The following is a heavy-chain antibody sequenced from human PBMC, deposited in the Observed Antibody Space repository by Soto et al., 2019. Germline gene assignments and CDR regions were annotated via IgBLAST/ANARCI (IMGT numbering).Heavy chain of an antibody. D-gene: IGHD2-2*01. CDR3: AKDGGYCSSTSCYDYYYYGMDV. CDR2: ISWNSGSI. CDR1: GFTFDDYA. Sequence: TGGSLRLSCAASGFTFDDYAMHWVRQAPGKGLEWVSGISWNSGSIGYADSVKGRFTISRDNAKNSLYLQMNSLRAEDTALYYCAKDGGYCSSTSCYDYYYYGMDVWGQGTTVTVSS. V-gene: IGHV3-9*01. J-gene: IGHJ6*02.